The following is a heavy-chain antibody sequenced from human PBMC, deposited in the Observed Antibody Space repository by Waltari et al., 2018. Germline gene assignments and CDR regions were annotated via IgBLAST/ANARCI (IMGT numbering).Heavy chain of an antibody. J-gene: IGHJ4*02. CDR2: IYFTGST. CDR1: GTSVTTPNYF. CDR3: ARGIWQQLAHFDS. D-gene: IGHD6-13*01. Sequence: QLHLQLSGPGLVKPSETLSLTCAVSGTSVTTPNYFWGWLRQPPGRGLEWIGRIYFTGSTDYNPSLKSRVTISIDTSTNQFSLNLRSVTAADTAVYYCARGIWQQLAHFDSWGQGTLVTVSS. V-gene: IGHV4-39*01.